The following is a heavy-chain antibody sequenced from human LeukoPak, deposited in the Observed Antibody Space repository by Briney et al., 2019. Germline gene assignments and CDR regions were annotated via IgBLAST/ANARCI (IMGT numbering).Heavy chain of an antibody. CDR2: ISTYNGNT. D-gene: IGHD5-18*01. CDR3: ATYSYAYGMDV. J-gene: IGHJ6*02. V-gene: IGHV1-18*01. Sequence: ASVKVSCKTSGYTFTNYGIRWVRQAPGQGLEWMGWISTYNGNTNYAQKLQGRVTMTTDTSTRTAYMELRSLRSDDTAVYYCATYSYAYGMDVWGQGTTVTVSS. CDR1: GYTFTNYG.